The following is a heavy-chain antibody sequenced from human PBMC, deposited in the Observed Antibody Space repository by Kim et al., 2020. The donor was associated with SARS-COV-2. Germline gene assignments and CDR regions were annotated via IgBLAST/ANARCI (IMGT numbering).Heavy chain of an antibody. CDR3: ARGLPQTTNVGAAPHDY. D-gene: IGHD1-26*01. V-gene: IGHV4-34*01. J-gene: IGHJ4*02. CDR1: GGSFSGYY. CDR2: INHSGST. Sequence: SETLSLTCAVYGGSFSGYYWSWIRQPPGKGLEWIGEINHSGSTNYNPYLKSRVTISVDTSKNQFSLKLSSVTAADTAVYYCARGLPQTTNVGAAPHDYWGQGTLVTVSS.